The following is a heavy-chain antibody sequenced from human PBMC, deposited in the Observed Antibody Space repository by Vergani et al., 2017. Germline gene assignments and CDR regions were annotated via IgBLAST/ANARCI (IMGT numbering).Heavy chain of an antibody. D-gene: IGHD2-15*01. Sequence: QVKLEESGGGVVQPGRSLRLSCAASGFSFGNYAMHWVRQAPGKGLEWVGVISYDGTEKKYADSVNGRFTISRDNSKNTLYLQMNRLGPEDTAVYYCATAGAAYCRGASCYDFFEYWGQGTLVTVAS. V-gene: IGHV3-30-3*01. CDR3: ATAGAAYCRGASCYDFFEY. J-gene: IGHJ4*02. CDR2: ISYDGTEK. CDR1: GFSFGNYA.